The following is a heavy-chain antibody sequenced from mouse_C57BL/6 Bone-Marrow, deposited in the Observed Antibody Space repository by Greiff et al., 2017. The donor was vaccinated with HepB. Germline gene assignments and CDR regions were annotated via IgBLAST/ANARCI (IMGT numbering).Heavy chain of an antibody. V-gene: IGHV1-82*01. CDR3: ARPLRYFDF. J-gene: IGHJ1*03. Sequence: QVQLQQSGPELVKPGASVKISCKASGYAFSSSWMNWVKQRPGKGLEWIGRIYPGDGDTNYNGKFKGKATLTADKSSSTAYMQLSSLTSEDSAVYFCARPLRYFDFWGTGTTVTVSS. CDR2: IYPGDGDT. CDR1: GYAFSSSW.